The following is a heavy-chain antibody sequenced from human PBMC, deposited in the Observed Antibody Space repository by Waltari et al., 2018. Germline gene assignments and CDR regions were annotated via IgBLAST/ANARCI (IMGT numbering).Heavy chain of an antibody. CDR2: IKQDGSEK. CDR3: ARDGYDSSGYYPYYFDY. Sequence: EVQLVESGGGLVQPGGSLRLSCAASGFTFSSYWMSWVRQAPGKGLEWVANIKQDGSEKYYVDSVKGRFTISRDNAKNSLYLQMNSLRAEDTAVYYCARDGYDSSGYYPYYFDYWGQGTLVTVSS. CDR1: GFTFSSYW. D-gene: IGHD3-22*01. J-gene: IGHJ4*02. V-gene: IGHV3-7*01.